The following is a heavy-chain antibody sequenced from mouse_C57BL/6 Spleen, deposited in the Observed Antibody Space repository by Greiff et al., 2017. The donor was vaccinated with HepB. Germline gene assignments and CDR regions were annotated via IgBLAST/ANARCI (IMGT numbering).Heavy chain of an antibody. Sequence: EVQVVESEGGLVQPGSSMKLSCTASGFTFSDYYMAWVRQVPEKGLEWVANINYDGSSTYYLDSLKSRFIISRDNAKNILYLQMSSLKSEDTATYYCARPYGNLFFDVWGTGTTVTVSS. V-gene: IGHV5-16*01. J-gene: IGHJ1*03. D-gene: IGHD2-1*01. CDR2: INYDGSST. CDR3: ARPYGNLFFDV. CDR1: GFTFSDYY.